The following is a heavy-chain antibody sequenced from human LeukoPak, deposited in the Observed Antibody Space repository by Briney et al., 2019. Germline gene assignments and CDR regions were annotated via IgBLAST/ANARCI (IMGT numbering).Heavy chain of an antibody. CDR2: ISRSATTI. CDR3: ARRPHSSSWAIHYYYYMDV. J-gene: IGHJ6*03. Sequence: PGGSLRLSCAASGFTFSSYEMNWVRQAPGKGLEWVSSISRSATTIYYADSVKGRFTISRDNAKNSLYLQMNSLRAEDTAVYYCARRPHSSSWAIHYYYYMDVWGKGTTVTVSS. D-gene: IGHD6-13*01. CDR1: GFTFSSYE. V-gene: IGHV3-48*03.